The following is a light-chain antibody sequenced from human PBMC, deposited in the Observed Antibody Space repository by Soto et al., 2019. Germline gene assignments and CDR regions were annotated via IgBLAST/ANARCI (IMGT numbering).Light chain of an antibody. CDR3: QQYNNWPLT. CDR2: DAS. Sequence: EILVTQSPATLSVSPGERATLSCRASQSISNNLAWYQQKPGQAPRLLIYDASTRATGIPARFSGSGSGTEFTLTISSLQSEDFAVYYCQQYNNWPLTFGGGTKVEIK. V-gene: IGKV3-15*01. CDR1: QSISNN. J-gene: IGKJ4*01.